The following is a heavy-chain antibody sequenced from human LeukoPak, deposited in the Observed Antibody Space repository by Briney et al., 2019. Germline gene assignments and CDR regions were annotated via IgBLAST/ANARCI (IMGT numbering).Heavy chain of an antibody. CDR3: AATYYDFWSGFDC. D-gene: IGHD3-3*01. Sequence: GGSLRLSCAASGFTFSSYAMSWVRQAPGKGLEWVSAISGSGGSTCYADSVKGRFTISRDNSKNTLYLQMNSLRAEDTAVYYCAATYYDFWSGFDCWGQGTLVTVSS. CDR1: GFTFSSYA. V-gene: IGHV3-23*01. CDR2: ISGSGGST. J-gene: IGHJ4*02.